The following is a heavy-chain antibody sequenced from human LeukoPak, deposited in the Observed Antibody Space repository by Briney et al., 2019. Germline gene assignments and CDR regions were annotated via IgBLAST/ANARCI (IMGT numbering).Heavy chain of an antibody. CDR1: GFSFSTYW. CDR3: VRDTGGSGSYPDY. CDR2: IKQDGSEK. D-gene: IGHD1-26*01. J-gene: IGHJ4*02. V-gene: IGHV3-7*01. Sequence: PGGSLRLSCAASGFSFSTYWMTWVRRAPGKGLEWVANIKQDGSEKYFMDSVKGRATISRDNAKNSVYLQLNSLRAEDTAVYYCVRDTGGSGSYPDYWGQGTLVIVSS.